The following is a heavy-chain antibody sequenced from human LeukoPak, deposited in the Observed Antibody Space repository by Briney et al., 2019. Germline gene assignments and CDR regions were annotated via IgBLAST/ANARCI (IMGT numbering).Heavy chain of an antibody. Sequence: GGSLRLSCAASGFTVSSNYMSWVRQAPGKGLEWVSVIYSGGSTYYADSVKGRFTISRDNSKNTLYLQMNSLRAEDTAVYYCARNYYYDSSGYYSNDAFDIWGQGTMVTVSS. CDR1: GFTVSSNY. J-gene: IGHJ3*02. CDR2: IYSGGST. CDR3: ARNYYYDSSGYYSNDAFDI. V-gene: IGHV3-53*01. D-gene: IGHD3-22*01.